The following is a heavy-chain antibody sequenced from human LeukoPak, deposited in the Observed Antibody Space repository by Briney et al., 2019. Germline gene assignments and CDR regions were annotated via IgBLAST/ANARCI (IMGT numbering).Heavy chain of an antibody. V-gene: IGHV4-34*01. J-gene: IGHJ4*02. Sequence: PSETLSLTCAVYGGSFSGYYWSWIRQPPGKGLERIGEINHSGSTNYNPSLKSRVTISVDTSKNQFSLKLSSLTAADTAVYYCARKGYYPKYYFDYWGQGTLVTVSS. CDR1: GGSFSGYY. D-gene: IGHD3-10*01. CDR3: ARKGYYPKYYFDY. CDR2: INHSGST.